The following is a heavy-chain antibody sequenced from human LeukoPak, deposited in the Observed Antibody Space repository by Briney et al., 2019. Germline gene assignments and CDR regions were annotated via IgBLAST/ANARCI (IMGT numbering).Heavy chain of an antibody. V-gene: IGHV4-39*07. CDR2: IYYSGST. J-gene: IGHJ5*02. CDR1: GGSISSSSYY. CDR3: ARDSRGGEDSEDWFDP. Sequence: SETLSLTCTVSGGSISSSSYYWGWIRQPPGKGLEWIGSIYYSGSTYYNPSLKSRVTISVDRSKNQFSLKLSSVTAADTAVYYCARDSRGGEDSEDWFDPWGQGTLVTVSS. D-gene: IGHD3-3*01.